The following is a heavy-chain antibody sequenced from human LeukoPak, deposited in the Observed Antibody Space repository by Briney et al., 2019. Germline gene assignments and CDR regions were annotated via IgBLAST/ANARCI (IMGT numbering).Heavy chain of an antibody. CDR1: GFTFSSYG. Sequence: GGTLRLSCAASGFTFSSYGMSWVRQAPGKGLEWVSAISGSGGSTYYADSVKGRFTISRDNAKNSLYLQMNSLRAEDTAVYYCASPTTDIDYWGQGTLVTVSS. CDR2: ISGSGGST. D-gene: IGHD1-26*01. V-gene: IGHV3-23*01. CDR3: ASPTTDIDY. J-gene: IGHJ4*02.